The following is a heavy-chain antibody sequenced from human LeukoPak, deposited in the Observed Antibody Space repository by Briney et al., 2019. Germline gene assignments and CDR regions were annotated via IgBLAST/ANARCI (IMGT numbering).Heavy chain of an antibody. D-gene: IGHD1-1*01. CDR3: ARRQWDGYNSYYFDY. Sequence: GESLKISCKGSGYSFTSYWIGWVRQMPGKGLEWMGIIYPGDSDTRHSPSFQGQVTISADKSISTAYLQWSSLKASDTAMYYCARRQWDGYNSYYFDYWGQGTLVTVSS. CDR2: IYPGDSDT. J-gene: IGHJ4*02. V-gene: IGHV5-51*01. CDR1: GYSFTSYW.